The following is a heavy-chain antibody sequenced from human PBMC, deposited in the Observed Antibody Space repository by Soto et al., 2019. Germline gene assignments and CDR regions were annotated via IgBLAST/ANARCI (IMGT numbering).Heavy chain of an antibody. CDR3: AKDLRSPIIAVAGLIFDY. CDR1: GFTFSSYA. Sequence: GGSLRLSCAASGFTFSSYAMSWVRQAPGKGLEWVSAISGSGGSTYYADSVKGRFTISRDNSKNTLYLQMNSLRAEDTAVYYCAKDLRSPIIAVAGLIFDYWGQGTLVTVSS. D-gene: IGHD6-19*01. CDR2: ISGSGGST. V-gene: IGHV3-23*01. J-gene: IGHJ4*02.